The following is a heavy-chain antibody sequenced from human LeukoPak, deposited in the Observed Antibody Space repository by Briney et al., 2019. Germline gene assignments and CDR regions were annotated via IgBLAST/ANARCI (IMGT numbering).Heavy chain of an antibody. CDR1: GGSLSSYY. CDR2: IYTSGST. Sequence: SQTLSLTCTVSGGSLSSYYRSWLRQPAGGGLEWIGRIYTSGSTNNNPSLTSRATMSVDTSKNQFSLKLSCVTAADTAVHYCARGGYYGSGNNYYYYYLDVWGKGTTVTISS. V-gene: IGHV4-4*07. CDR3: ARGGYYGSGNNYYYYYLDV. D-gene: IGHD3-10*01. J-gene: IGHJ6*03.